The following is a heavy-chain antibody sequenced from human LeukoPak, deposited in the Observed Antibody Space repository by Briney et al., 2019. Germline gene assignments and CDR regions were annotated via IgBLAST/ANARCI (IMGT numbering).Heavy chain of an antibody. Sequence: GGSLRLSCAASGFTFSSYTMNWVRQAPGKGLEWVSYINNGGYTIYYADSVKGRFTISRDNDTNSLYLQMNSLRAEDTAVYYCARDGYTYGTYDYWGQGTLVTVSS. CDR1: GFTFSSYT. CDR2: INNGGYTI. CDR3: ARDGYTYGTYDY. J-gene: IGHJ4*02. V-gene: IGHV3-48*04. D-gene: IGHD5-18*01.